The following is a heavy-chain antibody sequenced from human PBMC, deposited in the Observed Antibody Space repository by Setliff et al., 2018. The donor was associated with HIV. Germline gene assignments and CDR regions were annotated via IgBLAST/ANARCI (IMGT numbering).Heavy chain of an antibody. Sequence: ASVKVSCKASGYTFTSYYMHWVRQAPGQGLEWMGIINPSGGSTSYAQKFQGRVTMTRDTSTSTVYMELSRLRSDDTAVYYCARGGVLRYFDWLHQGHRDYFDYWGQGTLVTVSS. CDR3: ARGGVLRYFDWLHQGHRDYFDY. CDR1: GYTFTSYY. V-gene: IGHV1-46*01. CDR2: INPSGGST. D-gene: IGHD3-9*01. J-gene: IGHJ4*02.